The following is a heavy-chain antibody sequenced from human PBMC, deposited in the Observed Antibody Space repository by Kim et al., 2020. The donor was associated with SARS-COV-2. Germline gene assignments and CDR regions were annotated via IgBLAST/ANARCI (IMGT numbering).Heavy chain of an antibody. Sequence: GGSLRLSCAASGFTFSSYSMNWVRQAPGKGLEWVSYISSSSSTIYYADSVKGRFTISRDNAKNSLYLQMNSLRDEDTAVYYCARGPIGNRITMVRGVIGYYYGMDVWGQGTTVTVSS. CDR3: ARGPIGNRITMVRGVIGYYYGMDV. D-gene: IGHD3-10*01. J-gene: IGHJ6*02. CDR2: ISSSSSTI. V-gene: IGHV3-48*02. CDR1: GFTFSSYS.